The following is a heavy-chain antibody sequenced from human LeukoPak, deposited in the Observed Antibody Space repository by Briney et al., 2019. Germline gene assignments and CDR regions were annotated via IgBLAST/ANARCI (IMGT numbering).Heavy chain of an antibody. CDR3: ARGLRGYSYVWWV. CDR1: GGSISSYY. V-gene: IGHV4-59*01. D-gene: IGHD5-18*01. J-gene: IGHJ4*02. CDR2: IYYSGST. Sequence: PSETLSLTCTASGGSISSYYWSWIRQPPGKGLEWIGYIYYSGSTNYNPSLKSRVTISVDTSKNQFSLKLSSVTAADTAVYYCARGLRGYSYVWWVWGQGTLVTVSS.